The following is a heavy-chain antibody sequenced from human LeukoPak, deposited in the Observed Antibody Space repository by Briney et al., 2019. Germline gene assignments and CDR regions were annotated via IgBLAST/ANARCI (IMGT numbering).Heavy chain of an antibody. J-gene: IGHJ4*02. CDR1: GGSISSSNW. V-gene: IGHV4-4*02. Sequence: SETLSLTCAVSGGSISSSNWWSWVRQTPGKGLEWIGEIYHSGSTNYNPSLKSRVTISVDKSKNQFSLRLSSVTAADTAVYYCARTYYYDSSVNDRDDYWGQGTLVTVSS. CDR3: ARTYYYDSSVNDRDDY. CDR2: IYHSGST. D-gene: IGHD3-22*01.